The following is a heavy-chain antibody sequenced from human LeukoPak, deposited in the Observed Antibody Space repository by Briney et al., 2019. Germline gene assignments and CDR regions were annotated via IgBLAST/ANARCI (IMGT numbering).Heavy chain of an antibody. J-gene: IGHJ4*02. Sequence: EASVKVSCKASGYIFTTYGISWVRQAPGQGLEWMGWISANSGNTNYAQKLQGRVTMTTDTSTSTAYMELRSLRSDDTAVYYCARDVYYDSRGGGYWGQGTLVTVSS. CDR1: GYIFTTYG. V-gene: IGHV1-18*01. D-gene: IGHD3-22*01. CDR3: ARDVYYDSRGGGY. CDR2: ISANSGNT.